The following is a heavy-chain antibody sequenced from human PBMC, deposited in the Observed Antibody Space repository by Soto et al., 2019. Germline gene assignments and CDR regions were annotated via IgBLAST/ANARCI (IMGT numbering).Heavy chain of an antibody. CDR2: IDYSGRT. D-gene: IGHD3-22*01. Sequence: SETLSLTCSVSGYLISSGYYWGWIRQTPGKGLEWLGSIDYSGRTYYNPPLKSRVSTSVDLSKNQFSLNLRSVTAADTAVYFCARDLSTGYDYYYFDYWGQGTLVTVS. J-gene: IGHJ4*02. CDR1: GYLISSGYY. V-gene: IGHV4-38-2*02. CDR3: ARDLSTGYDYYYFDY.